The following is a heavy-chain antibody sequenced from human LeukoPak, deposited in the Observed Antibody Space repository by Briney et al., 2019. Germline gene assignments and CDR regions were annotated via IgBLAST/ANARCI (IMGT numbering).Heavy chain of an antibody. J-gene: IGHJ4*02. CDR3: ARIYYYGSLYYFDY. CDR1: GGSISSSNYF. Sequence: SETLSLTCTVSGGSISSSNYFWGWIRQPPGKGLEWIGSIYYSGSTYYNPSLKSRVTISVDTSKNQFSLRLKSVTAADTAVYYCARIYYYGSLYYFDYWGQGTLVTVSS. V-gene: IGHV4-39*07. CDR2: IYYSGST. D-gene: IGHD3-10*01.